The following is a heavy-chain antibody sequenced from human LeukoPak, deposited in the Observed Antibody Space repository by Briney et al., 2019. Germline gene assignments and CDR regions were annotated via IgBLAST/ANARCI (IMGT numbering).Heavy chain of an antibody. CDR1: GYSISSGYY. CDR3: ARGPVAAAGRNYYYYYYYMDV. J-gene: IGHJ6*03. CDR2: IYHSGST. D-gene: IGHD6-13*01. Sequence: PSETLSLTCTVSGYSISSGYYWGWIRQPPGQGLEWIGTIYHSGSTYYNPSLKSRVTISVDTSKNQFSLRLTSVTAADTAVYYCARGPVAAAGRNYYYYYYYMDVWGKGTTVTVSS. V-gene: IGHV4-38-2*02.